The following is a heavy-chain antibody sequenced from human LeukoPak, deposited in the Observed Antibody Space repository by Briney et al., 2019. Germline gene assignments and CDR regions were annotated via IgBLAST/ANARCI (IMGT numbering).Heavy chain of an antibody. J-gene: IGHJ4*02. Sequence: ASVKVSCKASGYTFTDYSMHWVRQAPGQGLEWKGWINPNSGGTNYAQKFQGRVTMTRDTSISTAYMELSRLRSDDTAVFYCARNTYYYDSSAGTFDFWGQGTLVTVSS. CDR3: ARNTYYYDSSAGTFDF. CDR1: GYTFTDYS. V-gene: IGHV1-2*02. D-gene: IGHD3-22*01. CDR2: INPNSGGT.